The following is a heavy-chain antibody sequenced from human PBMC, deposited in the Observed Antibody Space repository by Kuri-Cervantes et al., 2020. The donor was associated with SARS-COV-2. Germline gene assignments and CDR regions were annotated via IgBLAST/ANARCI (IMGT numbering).Heavy chain of an antibody. V-gene: IGHV1-24*01. D-gene: IGHD4-23*01. CDR3: ATVGSVGLDAFDI. Sequence: ASVKVSCKVSVNTLTELPLHWVRQAPGKGLEWMGGFDPEQREIIYAQKFQGRVSMTEDTSTDTAYMELSSLRSEDTAVYYCATVGSVGLDAFDIWGQGTMVTVSS. CDR1: VNTLTELP. CDR2: FDPEQREI. J-gene: IGHJ3*02.